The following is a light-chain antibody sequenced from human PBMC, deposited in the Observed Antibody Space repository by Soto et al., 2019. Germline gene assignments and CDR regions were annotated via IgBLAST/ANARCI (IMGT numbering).Light chain of an antibody. CDR2: DAS. V-gene: IGKV3-15*01. J-gene: IGKJ5*01. CDR3: HQYNKWPPIT. CDR1: HSVRSD. Sequence: ESVLTQSPATLSLSPGERATLSCRASHSVRSDLAWYQQKPGQSPRLLIFDASTRATGIPARFSGSGSGTEFTLTISNLQSEDFAVYYCHQYNKWPPITFGQGTRLEIK.